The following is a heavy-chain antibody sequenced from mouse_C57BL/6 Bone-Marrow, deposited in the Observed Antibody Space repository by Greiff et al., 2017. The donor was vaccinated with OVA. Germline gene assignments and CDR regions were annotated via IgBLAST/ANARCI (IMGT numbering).Heavy chain of an antibody. J-gene: IGHJ2*01. CDR2: IDPSDSYT. V-gene: IGHV1-59*01. CDR3: ARSFSRTGT. CDR1: GYTFTSYW. D-gene: IGHD4-1*01. Sequence: VKLQQPGAELVRPGTSVKLSCKASGYTFTSYWMHWVKQRPGQGLEWIGVIDPSDSYTNYNQKFKGKATLTVDTSSSTAYMQLSSLTSEDSAVYYCARSFSRTGTWGQGTTLTVSS.